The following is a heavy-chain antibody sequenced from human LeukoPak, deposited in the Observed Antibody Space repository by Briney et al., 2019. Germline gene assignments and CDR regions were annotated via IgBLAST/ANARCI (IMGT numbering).Heavy chain of an antibody. CDR2: ISRSGDST. Sequence: PGGSLRLSCAASGFTFSNYAMSWVRQAPGKGLEWVSAISRSGDSTYYADSVKGRFTISKGNSKNTLNLQMNSLRAEDTAVYYCAKTVVAAGTNYYHGMDVWGQGTTVTVFS. J-gene: IGHJ6*02. CDR1: GFTFSNYA. D-gene: IGHD2-15*01. CDR3: AKTVVAAGTNYYHGMDV. V-gene: IGHV3-23*01.